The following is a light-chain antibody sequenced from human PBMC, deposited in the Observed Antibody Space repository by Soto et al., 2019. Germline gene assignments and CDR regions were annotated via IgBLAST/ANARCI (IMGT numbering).Light chain of an antibody. CDR1: SSDIGGYKY. Sequence: QSVLTHPASVSWSLGHSITISCTGTSSDIGGYKYVSWYQQHPGKAPKLIIFEVSNRPSGVSDRFSGSNSGNTASLTISGLQAEEEADYYCTSYSRYRVLVFGGGTKVTVL. V-gene: IGLV2-14*01. CDR3: TSYSRYRVLV. J-gene: IGLJ3*02. CDR2: EVS.